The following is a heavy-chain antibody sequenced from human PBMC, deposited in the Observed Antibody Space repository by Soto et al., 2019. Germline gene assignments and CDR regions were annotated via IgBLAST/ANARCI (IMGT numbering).Heavy chain of an antibody. V-gene: IGHV4-38-2*01. CDR2: IYHSGST. CDR1: GYSISSGYY. Sequence: SETLSLTCAVSGYSISSGYYWGWIRQPPGKGLEWIGSIYHSGSTYYNPSLKSRVTISVDTSKNQFSLKLSSVTAADTAVYYCAGGYCSGGSCSLDYRGQGTLVTVSS. J-gene: IGHJ4*02. D-gene: IGHD2-15*01. CDR3: AGGYCSGGSCSLDY.